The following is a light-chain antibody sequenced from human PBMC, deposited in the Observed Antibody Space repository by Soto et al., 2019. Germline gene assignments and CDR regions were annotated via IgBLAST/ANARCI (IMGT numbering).Light chain of an antibody. Sequence: DIVLTQSPGTLSLSPGERATLSCRASQSISSSVLAWYQQKPGQAPRLLIYGASTRATGIPDRFSGSGSGTDFTLTVSRLEPEDFAVYYCQQFGSSTLWTFGQGTKVEIK. CDR3: QQFGSSTLWT. J-gene: IGKJ1*01. CDR1: QSISSSV. V-gene: IGKV3-20*01. CDR2: GAS.